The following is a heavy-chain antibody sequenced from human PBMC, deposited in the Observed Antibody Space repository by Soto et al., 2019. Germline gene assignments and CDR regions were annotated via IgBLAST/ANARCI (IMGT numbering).Heavy chain of an antibody. Sequence: SVKVSCKASGGTFSSYAISWVRQAPGQGPEWMGGIIPIFGTANYAQKFQGRVTITADKSTSTAYMELSSLRSEDTAVYYCASIRDGYNLVDYWGQGTLVTVSS. V-gene: IGHV1-69*06. CDR3: ASIRDGYNLVDY. CDR1: GGTFSSYA. CDR2: IIPIFGTA. J-gene: IGHJ4*02. D-gene: IGHD5-12*01.